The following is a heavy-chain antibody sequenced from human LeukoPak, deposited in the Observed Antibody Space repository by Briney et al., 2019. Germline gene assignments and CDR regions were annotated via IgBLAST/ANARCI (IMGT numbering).Heavy chain of an antibody. CDR2: ISSSATIK. CDR1: GFSFRSYE. Sequence: PGGSLRLSCAASGFSFRSYEMHWVRRTPSQGLEWVSYISSSATIKYYAGSVKGRITISRDNAKNALFLEMNSLRVEDTAVYYCARDNYGLDVWGQGTTVIVSS. J-gene: IGHJ6*01. CDR3: ARDNYGLDV. V-gene: IGHV3-48*03.